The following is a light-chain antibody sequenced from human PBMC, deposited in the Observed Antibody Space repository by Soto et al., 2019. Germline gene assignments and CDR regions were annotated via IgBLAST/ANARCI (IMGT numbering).Light chain of an antibody. CDR1: SSNIGSTYD. CDR2: GNT. V-gene: IGLV1-40*01. Sequence: QSVLTQPPSVSGAPGQRVTISCTGSSSNIGSTYDVQWYQQLPGTAPKLLIHGNTDRPSGVPDRFSGSKSGTSASLAIIALQADDEADYYCQSYDDSLSVHYVFGTGTKLTVL. J-gene: IGLJ1*01. CDR3: QSYDDSLSVHYV.